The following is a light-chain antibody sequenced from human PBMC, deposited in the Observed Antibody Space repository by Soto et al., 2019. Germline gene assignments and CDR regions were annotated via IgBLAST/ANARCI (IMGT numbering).Light chain of an antibody. CDR1: HNIESW. Sequence: IQMTQSPSTLSAYVGDRVTITCRASHNIESWMAWYQQKRGRAPSLLIFDATTLHSGVPSRFSGGGSGTEFTLTINGRQPDDCATYYCQQFAKSSTFGQGTTGEIK. J-gene: IGKJ1*01. V-gene: IGKV1-5*01. CDR2: DAT. CDR3: QQFAKSST.